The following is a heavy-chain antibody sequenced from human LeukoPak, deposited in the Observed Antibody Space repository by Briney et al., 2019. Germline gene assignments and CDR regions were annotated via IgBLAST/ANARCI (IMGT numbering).Heavy chain of an antibody. CDR3: ARDIVVVPTSPGAFDI. V-gene: IGHV4-4*07. J-gene: IGHJ3*02. CDR2: IYTSGST. Sequence: PSETLSLTRTVSGSSISSYYWSWIRQPAGKGLEWIGRIYTSGSTNYNPSLKSRVTMSVDTSKNQFSLKLSSVTAADTAVYYCARDIVVVPTSPGAFDIWGQGTMVTVSS. CDR1: GSSISSYY. D-gene: IGHD2-2*01.